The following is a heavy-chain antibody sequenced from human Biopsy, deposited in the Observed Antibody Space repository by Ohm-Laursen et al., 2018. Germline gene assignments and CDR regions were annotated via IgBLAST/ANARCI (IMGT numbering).Heavy chain of an antibody. CDR3: ARNTGWYGDLYYFDY. CDR2: INPSGSTT. Sequence: SSVKVSCKSSGYSFTSYYMHWVRQTPGQGLEWMGMINPSGSTTSYPQIFQGRVTMTRDTSKSTVYMELSSLRSADTAVYFCARNTGWYGDLYYFDYWGQGTLVTVSS. D-gene: IGHD6-19*01. V-gene: IGHV1-46*01. J-gene: IGHJ4*02. CDR1: GYSFTSYY.